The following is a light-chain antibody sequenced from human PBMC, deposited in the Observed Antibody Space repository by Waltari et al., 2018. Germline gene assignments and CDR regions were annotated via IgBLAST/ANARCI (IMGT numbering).Light chain of an antibody. CDR2: EGT. Sequence: QSGLTQPASVSGSPGQSITISCTGTSSDVGNYNLVSWYQQDAGKAPKLMFYEGTKRAAGVSDRFSCSQSCNTASLTISGLQSEDEADYYCCSYVGLGIYVFGTGTKVTVL. CDR3: CSYVGLGIYV. V-gene: IGLV2-23*01. CDR1: SSDVGNYNL. J-gene: IGLJ1*01.